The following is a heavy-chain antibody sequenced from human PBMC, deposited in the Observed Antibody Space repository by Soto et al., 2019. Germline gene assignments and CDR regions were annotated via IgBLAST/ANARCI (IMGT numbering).Heavy chain of an antibody. CDR3: ARTVCSSASCYGYYYYGLDV. J-gene: IGHJ6*02. D-gene: IGHD2-2*01. CDR1: GDSISSTNNY. CDR2: IYYSGST. Sequence: SETLSLTCTVSGDSISSTNNYWSWIRQHPGKGLEWIGYIYYSGSTYYNPSLKSRPAISVDTSKNQFSLKLSSVSAADTAVYYCARTVCSSASCYGYYYYGLDVWGQGTTVTVSS. V-gene: IGHV4-31*03.